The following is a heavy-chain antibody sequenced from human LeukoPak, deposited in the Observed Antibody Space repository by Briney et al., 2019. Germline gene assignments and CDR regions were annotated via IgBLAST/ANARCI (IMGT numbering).Heavy chain of an antibody. Sequence: VGSLRLSCVASGFAFAEYTFNWVRQAPGKGLEWVSLMSCNGHNTYYSDSVKGRFTISRDTRRNSIYLKMKDLRIEDTALYYCAKDMEDYGGNSFDSWGEGTLVTVSS. J-gene: IGHJ5*01. D-gene: IGHD4-23*01. CDR3: AKDMEDYGGNSFDS. CDR1: GFAFAEYT. V-gene: IGHV3-43*01. CDR2: MSCNGHNT.